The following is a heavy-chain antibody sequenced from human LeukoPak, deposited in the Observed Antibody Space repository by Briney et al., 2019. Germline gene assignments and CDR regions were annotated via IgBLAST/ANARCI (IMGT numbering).Heavy chain of an antibody. Sequence: GGSLRLSCAASGFTFSSYSMNWVRQAPGKGLEWVSSISSSSSYIYYADSVKGRFTISRDNAKNSLYLQMNRLRAEDTAVYYCARASSSASSFDPWGQGTLVTVSS. V-gene: IGHV3-21*01. CDR2: ISSSSSYI. CDR3: ARASSSASSFDP. D-gene: IGHD6-6*01. J-gene: IGHJ5*02. CDR1: GFTFSSYS.